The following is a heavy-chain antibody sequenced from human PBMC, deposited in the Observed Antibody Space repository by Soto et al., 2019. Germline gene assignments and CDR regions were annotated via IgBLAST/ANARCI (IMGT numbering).Heavy chain of an antibody. J-gene: IGHJ3*01. V-gene: IGHV3-15*01. D-gene: IGHD2-15*01. CDR2: INSKTDGGTT. CDR1: GFTFSNAW. CDR3: TTDAVVAVSCSYAFDF. Sequence: EVPLVKSGGGLVKPGGTLRLSCAASGFTFSNAWMSWVRQAPGKGLEWVGRINSKTDGGTTDYAAPVKGSFTISRDDSKNTPYLQMNSLKTEDTAVYYCTTDAVVAVSCSYAFDFWCQGTMVTVSS.